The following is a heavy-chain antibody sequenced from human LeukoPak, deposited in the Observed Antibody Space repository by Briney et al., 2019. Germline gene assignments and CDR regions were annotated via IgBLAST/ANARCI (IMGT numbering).Heavy chain of an antibody. V-gene: IGHV4-59*08. CDR2: IYYSGST. J-gene: IGHJ5*01. Sequence: SETPSLTCTVSGDSITSYYWTWIRQPPGKALEWIGYIYYSGSTNYSPSLKSRVTISLDKSKTQFFLKLSSVAAADTAVYYCARLSNYGILTGNSWFDSWGQGTLVTVSS. CDR1: GDSITSYY. D-gene: IGHD3-9*01. CDR3: ARLSNYGILTGNSWFDS.